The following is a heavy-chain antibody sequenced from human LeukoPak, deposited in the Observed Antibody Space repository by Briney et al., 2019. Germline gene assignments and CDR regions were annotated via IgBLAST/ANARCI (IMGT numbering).Heavy chain of an antibody. J-gene: IGHJ4*02. CDR1: GFTLSRYR. Sequence: GGSLRLSCAASGFTLSRYRMSWVRQAPGKGLEWVANINQDGSEKNYVDSVKGRFTISRDNAKNSLYLQMNSLRAEDTAVYYCARAYQTDYWGQGTLVTVSS. V-gene: IGHV3-7*05. CDR3: ARAYQTDY. D-gene: IGHD2-2*01. CDR2: INQDGSEK.